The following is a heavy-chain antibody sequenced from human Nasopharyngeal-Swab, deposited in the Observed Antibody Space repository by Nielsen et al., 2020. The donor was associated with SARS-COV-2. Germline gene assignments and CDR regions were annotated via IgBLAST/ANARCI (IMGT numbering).Heavy chain of an antibody. D-gene: IGHD3-10*01. CDR3: ARGPALVIRKTLSSGFDI. Sequence: GSLKLSCAVFGGSFSGSYWSWIRQPPGRGLEWIGEINHSGSTMYIPSLKSRVTISVDTSKNQFSLNLTSVTAADTAMYYCARGPALVIRKTLSSGFDIWGQGTMVTVSS. V-gene: IGHV4-34*01. J-gene: IGHJ3*02. CDR1: GGSFSGSY. CDR2: INHSGST.